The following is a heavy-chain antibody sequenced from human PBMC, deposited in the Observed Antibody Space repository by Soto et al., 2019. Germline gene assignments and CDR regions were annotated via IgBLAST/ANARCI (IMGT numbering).Heavy chain of an antibody. V-gene: IGHV1-8*01. CDR3: ARGRYCSGGSCYSTNWFDP. CDR1: GYTFTSYD. D-gene: IGHD2-15*01. J-gene: IGHJ5*02. Sequence: ASVKVSCKASGYTFTSYDINWVLQATGQGLEWMGWMNPNSGNTGYAQKFQGRVTMTRNTSISTAYMELSSLRSEDTAVYYCARGRYCSGGSCYSTNWFDPWGQGTLVTVSS. CDR2: MNPNSGNT.